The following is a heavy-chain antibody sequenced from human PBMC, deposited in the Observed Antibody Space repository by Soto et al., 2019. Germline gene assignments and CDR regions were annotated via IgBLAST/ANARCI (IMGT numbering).Heavy chain of an antibody. Sequence: PSLTCAVYGGSFSGYYWSWIRQPPGKGLEWIGEINHSGSTNYNPSLKSRVTISVDTSKNQFSLKLSSVTAADTAVYYCARTYSSSWYYRSAEYFQHWGQGTLVTVSS. J-gene: IGHJ1*01. CDR1: GGSFSGYY. V-gene: IGHV4-34*01. D-gene: IGHD6-13*01. CDR3: ARTYSSSWYYRSAEYFQH. CDR2: INHSGST.